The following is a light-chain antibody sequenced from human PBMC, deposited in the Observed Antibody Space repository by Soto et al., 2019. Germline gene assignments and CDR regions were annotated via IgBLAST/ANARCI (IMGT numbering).Light chain of an antibody. CDR3: QQYGSSPGT. V-gene: IGKV3-20*01. J-gene: IGKJ1*01. CDR2: DAS. CDR1: QSVSSNY. Sequence: EIVLTQSPGTLSLSPGERATLTCRASQSVSSNYLAWYQQKPGQAPRLLIYDASSRATGIPDRFTGSGSGTDFTLRISRLEPEDFAVYYCQQYGSSPGTFGQGSKVDIK.